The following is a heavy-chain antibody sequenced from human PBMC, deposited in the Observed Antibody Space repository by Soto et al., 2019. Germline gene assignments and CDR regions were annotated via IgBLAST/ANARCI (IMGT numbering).Heavy chain of an antibody. CDR1: GGSISSSSYY. CDR3: ARGGFSYGPRGFDY. V-gene: IGHV4-39*01. CDR2: IYYSGST. J-gene: IGHJ4*02. Sequence: SETLSLTCTFSGGSISSSSYYWGWIRQPPGKGLEWIGSIYYSGSTYYNPSLKSRVTISVDTSKNQFSLKLSSVTASDTAVYYCARGGFSYGPRGFDYWGQGTLVTVSS. D-gene: IGHD5-18*01.